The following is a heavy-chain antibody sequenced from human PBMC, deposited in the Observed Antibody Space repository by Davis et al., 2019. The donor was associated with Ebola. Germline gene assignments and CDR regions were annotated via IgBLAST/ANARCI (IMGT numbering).Heavy chain of an antibody. V-gene: IGHV1-18*01. CDR3: AREAGATTRIYDS. CDR2: ISAYNGNT. Sequence: ASVKVSCNASRXTFTSYGIRWVRQAPGQGLEWMGWISAYNGNTNYAQKLQGRVTMTTDTSRSTAYMELRSLRSDDTAVYYCAREAGATTRIYDSWGQGTLVTVSS. D-gene: IGHD1-26*01. CDR1: RXTFTSYG. J-gene: IGHJ5*01.